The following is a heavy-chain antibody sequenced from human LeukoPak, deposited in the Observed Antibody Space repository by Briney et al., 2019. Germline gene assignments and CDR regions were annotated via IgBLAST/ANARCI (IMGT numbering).Heavy chain of an antibody. D-gene: IGHD3-22*01. CDR1: GFTFSSYA. V-gene: IGHV3-30*04. Sequence: GGSLRLSCAASGFTFSSYAMHWVRQAPGKGLEWVAVISYDGSNKYYADSVKGRFTISRDNSKNTLYLQMNSLRAEDTAVYYCARGGQYYDSASDIWGQGTMVTVSS. J-gene: IGHJ3*02. CDR2: ISYDGSNK. CDR3: ARGGQYYDSASDI.